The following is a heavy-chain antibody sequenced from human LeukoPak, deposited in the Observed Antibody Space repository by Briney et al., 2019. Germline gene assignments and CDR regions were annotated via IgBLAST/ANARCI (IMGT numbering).Heavy chain of an antibody. D-gene: IGHD6-19*01. J-gene: IGHJ4*02. CDR1: GFTFSSYA. Sequence: PGGSLRLSCAASGFTFSSYAMSWVRQPPGKGLEWVSTISGSGGSTYYADSVKGRFTISRDNSKNTLYLQMNSLRAEDTAVYYCARVDSSGWHYFDYWGQGTLVTVSS. V-gene: IGHV3-23*01. CDR3: ARVDSSGWHYFDY. CDR2: ISGSGGST.